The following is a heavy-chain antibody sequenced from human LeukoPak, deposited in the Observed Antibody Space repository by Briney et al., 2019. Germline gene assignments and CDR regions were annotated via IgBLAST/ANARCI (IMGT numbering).Heavy chain of an antibody. Sequence: SETLSLTCTVSGGSISSYYWSWIRQPPGKGLEWIGYIYYSGSTYYNPSLKSRVTISVDTSKNQFSLKLSSVTAADTAVYYCARANSSGYSEFDYWGQGTLVTVSS. J-gene: IGHJ4*02. D-gene: IGHD3-22*01. CDR2: IYYSGST. V-gene: IGHV4-59*12. CDR3: ARANSSGYSEFDY. CDR1: GGSISSYY.